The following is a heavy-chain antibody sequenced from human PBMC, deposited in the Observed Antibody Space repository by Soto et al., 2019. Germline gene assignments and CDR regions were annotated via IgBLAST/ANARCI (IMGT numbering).Heavy chain of an antibody. CDR1: GYSFSNYW. D-gene: IGHD2-2*01. CDR3: ARDLAVVPPFYFDY. Sequence: GESLKISCKGSGYSFSNYWIAWVRQMPGKGLEWMGIIYPADSDTRYSPPFQGQVTIAADKSISSAYLQWSSLKASDTAMYYCARDLAVVPPFYFDYWGQGALVTVSS. V-gene: IGHV5-51*01. J-gene: IGHJ4*02. CDR2: IYPADSDT.